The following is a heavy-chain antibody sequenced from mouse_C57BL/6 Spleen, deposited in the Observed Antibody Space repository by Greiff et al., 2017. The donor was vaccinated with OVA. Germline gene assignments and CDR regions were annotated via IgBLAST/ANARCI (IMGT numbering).Heavy chain of an antibody. D-gene: IGHD2-1*01. V-gene: IGHV10-1*01. J-gene: IGHJ4*01. Sequence: EVKLVESGGGLVQPKGSLKLSCAASGFSFNTYAMNWVRQAPGKGLEWVARIRSKSNNYATYYADSVKDRFTISRDDSESMLYLQMNNLKTEDTAMYYCVRRVYYGNYEAAMDYWGQGTSVTVSS. CDR3: VRRVYYGNYEAAMDY. CDR2: IRSKSNNYAT. CDR1: GFSFNTYA.